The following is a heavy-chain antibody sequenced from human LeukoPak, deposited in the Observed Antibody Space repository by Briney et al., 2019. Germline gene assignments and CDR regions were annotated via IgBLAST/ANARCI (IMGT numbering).Heavy chain of an antibody. D-gene: IGHD3-22*01. CDR2: IYYSGST. CDR3: ARSPNYYDSSGYSAGFDY. CDR1: GGSISSSSYS. J-gene: IGHJ4*02. Sequence: SETLSLTCTVSGGSISSSSYSWGWIRQPPGKGLEWIGTIYYSGSTYYNPSLKSRVTISVDTSKNQFSLKLSSVTAADTAVYYCARSPNYYDSSGYSAGFDYWGQGTLVTVSS. V-gene: IGHV4-39*07.